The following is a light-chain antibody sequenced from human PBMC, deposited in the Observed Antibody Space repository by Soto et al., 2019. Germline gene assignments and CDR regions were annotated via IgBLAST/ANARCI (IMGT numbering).Light chain of an antibody. CDR1: SSNIGAGYD. Sequence: QPVLTQPPSVSGAPGQRVTISCTGSSSNIGAGYDVHWYQQLPGTAPKLLISGNNDRPSGVPDRFSGSKSGTSASLAITGLQAEDEADYYCQSYDSSLSGSVFGGGTKVTVL. CDR3: QSYDSSLSGSV. CDR2: GNN. J-gene: IGLJ2*01. V-gene: IGLV1-40*01.